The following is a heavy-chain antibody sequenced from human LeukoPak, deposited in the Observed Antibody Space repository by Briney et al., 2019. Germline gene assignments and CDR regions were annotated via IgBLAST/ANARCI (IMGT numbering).Heavy chain of an antibody. CDR3: AKDRYCSSTSCSFGTTWFDP. CDR2: IRYDGTNK. D-gene: IGHD2-2*01. CDR1: GLIFSDYG. V-gene: IGHV3-30*02. Sequence: GGSLRLSCAASGLIFSDYGMHWVRQAPGKGLEWVTFIRYDGTNKYYANSVKGRLTISRDNSKNTLYLQMDSLRTEDTAVYYCAKDRYCSSTSCSFGTTWFDPWGQGTLVTVSS. J-gene: IGHJ5*02.